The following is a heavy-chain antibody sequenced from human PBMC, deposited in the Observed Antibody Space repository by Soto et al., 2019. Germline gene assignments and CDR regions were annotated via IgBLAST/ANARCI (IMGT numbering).Heavy chain of an antibody. CDR1: GFEFNTYG. CDR3: AKDSSVTAAGSGGWFDP. V-gene: IGHV3-30*18. CDR2: ISFDGRSQ. Sequence: QVQLVESGGGVVQPGRSLRLSCAASGFEFNTYGLHWVRQAPGKGLEWVAAISFDGRSQYYAGSVKGRFTISRDKSNSTLYLQMNSLGAEDTATYFCAKDSSVTAAGSGGWFDPWGPGTQVIVSS. J-gene: IGHJ5*02. D-gene: IGHD6-13*01.